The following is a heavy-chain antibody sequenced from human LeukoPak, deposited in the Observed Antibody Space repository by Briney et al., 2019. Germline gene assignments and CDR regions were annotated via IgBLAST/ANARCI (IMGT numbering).Heavy chain of an antibody. V-gene: IGHV3-30*02. CDR1: GFTFSSYG. J-gene: IGHJ5*02. Sequence: GASLRLSCAASGFTFSSYGMHWVRQAPGKGLEWVAFIRYDGSNKYYADSVKGRFTISRDNSKNTLYLQMNSLRAEDTAVYYCAKDRERWLSSVRWFDPWGQGTLVTVSS. CDR2: IRYDGSNK. D-gene: IGHD3-22*01. CDR3: AKDRERWLSSVRWFDP.